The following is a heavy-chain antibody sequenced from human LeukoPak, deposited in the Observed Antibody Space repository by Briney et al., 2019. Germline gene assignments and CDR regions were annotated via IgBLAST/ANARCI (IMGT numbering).Heavy chain of an antibody. D-gene: IGHD6-19*01. Sequence: GGSLRLSCAASGFTFDDYAMHWVRHAPGKGLEWVSGISWNSGSIGYADSVKGRFTISRDNAKNSLYLQMNSLRAEDTAVYYCARDLVAGTSAGFDYWGQGTLVTVSS. J-gene: IGHJ4*02. V-gene: IGHV3-9*01. CDR2: ISWNSGSI. CDR3: ARDLVAGTSAGFDY. CDR1: GFTFDDYA.